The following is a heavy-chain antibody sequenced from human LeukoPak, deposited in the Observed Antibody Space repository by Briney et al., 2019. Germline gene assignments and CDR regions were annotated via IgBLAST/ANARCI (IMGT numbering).Heavy chain of an antibody. CDR3: AKDWGSSDWYNYFDA. Sequence: GTSLRLSCAVSGFSISESGMHWVRQAPGKGLKWVAMISYHGTSTYYGDPVKGRFTVSRDTSKNTLYLQMDSLRPEDTAIYYCAKDWGSSDWYNYFDAWGQGTLVTVSS. CDR2: ISYHGTST. CDR1: GFSISESG. J-gene: IGHJ5*02. D-gene: IGHD6-19*01. V-gene: IGHV3-30*18.